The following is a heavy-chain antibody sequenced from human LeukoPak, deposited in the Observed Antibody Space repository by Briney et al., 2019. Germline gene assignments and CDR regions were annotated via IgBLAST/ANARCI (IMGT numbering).Heavy chain of an antibody. V-gene: IGHV3-21*01. CDR1: GFTFSSYS. J-gene: IGHJ4*02. CDR2: ISSSSSYI. Sequence: GGSLRLSCAASGFTFSSYSMNWVRQAPGKGLEWVSSISSSSSYIYYADSVKGRFTISRDNAKNSLYLQMNSLRAEDTAVYYCARLVVVPAARGFDYWGQGTLVTVSS. D-gene: IGHD2-2*01. CDR3: ARLVVVPAARGFDY.